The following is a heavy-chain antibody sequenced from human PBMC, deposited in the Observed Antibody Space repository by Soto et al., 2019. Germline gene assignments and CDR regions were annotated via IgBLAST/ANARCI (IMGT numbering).Heavy chain of an antibody. CDR3: AKEGGLSGSYYISSSYYFDY. V-gene: IGHV3-30*18. CDR1: GFTFSNYG. CDR2: ISYDGSNT. Sequence: QVQLVESGGGVVQPGRSLRLSCAASGFTFSNYGMHWVRQAPGKGLEWVAIISYDGSNTYYADSVKRRFTISRDNSKNTLYLQMNSLRVEDTSVYYCAKEGGLSGSYYISSSYYFDYWGQGTLVTVSS. J-gene: IGHJ4*02. D-gene: IGHD1-26*01.